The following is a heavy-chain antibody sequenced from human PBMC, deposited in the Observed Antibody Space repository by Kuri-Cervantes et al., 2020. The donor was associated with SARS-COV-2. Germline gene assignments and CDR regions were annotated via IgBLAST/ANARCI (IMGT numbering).Heavy chain of an antibody. V-gene: IGHV3-30-3*01. D-gene: IGHD1-26*01. CDR2: ISYDGSNK. Sequence: GESLKISCAASGFTFSSYAMHWVRQAPGKGLEWVAVISYDGSNKYYADSMKGRFTISRDNSKNTLYLQMNSLRAEDTAVYYCARANGGSYRGWFDPWGQGTLVTVSS. CDR1: GFTFSSYA. J-gene: IGHJ5*02. CDR3: ARANGGSYRGWFDP.